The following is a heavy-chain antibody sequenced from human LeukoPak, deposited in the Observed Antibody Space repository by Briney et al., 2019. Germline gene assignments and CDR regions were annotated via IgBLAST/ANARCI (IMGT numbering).Heavy chain of an antibody. CDR1: GFTFSNYW. CDR3: ARDSLIQYGSGSYWGFDY. D-gene: IGHD3-10*01. CDR2: IKTDGSDK. Sequence: GGSLRLSCAASGFTFSNYWMSWVHQAPGKGPEWVGDIKTDGSDKYYVGSVKGRFTISRVNAKNSLYLQMNSLRAEDTAVYYCARDSLIQYGSGSYWGFDYWGQGILVTVSS. V-gene: IGHV3-7*03. J-gene: IGHJ4*02.